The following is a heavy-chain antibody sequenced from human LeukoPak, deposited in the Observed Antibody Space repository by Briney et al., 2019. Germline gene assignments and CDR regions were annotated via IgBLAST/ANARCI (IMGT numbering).Heavy chain of an antibody. CDR1: EYTFTNYY. Sequence: ASVKVSCKASEYTFTNYYIHWVRQAPGQGLEWMGITDPIGGSTNYAQKFQGRVTMTRDTSTSTVYMELSSLRSEDSAVYYCARWTTTYLDYWGQGTLVTVSP. CDR2: TDPIGGST. D-gene: IGHD4-11*01. V-gene: IGHV1-46*01. CDR3: ARWTTTYLDY. J-gene: IGHJ4*02.